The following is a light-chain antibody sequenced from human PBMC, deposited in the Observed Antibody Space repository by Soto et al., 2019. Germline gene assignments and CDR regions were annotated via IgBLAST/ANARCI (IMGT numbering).Light chain of an antibody. CDR2: DVY. J-gene: IGLJ1*01. Sequence: QSVLTQPASVSGSPGQSIAISCTGVRTDVDGYDYVSWYQQHPGQAPQLIIYDVYNRPSGVSHRFSGSKSGTSASLAITGLQAEDEADYYCQSYDSSLSGSGVFGTGTKVTVL. CDR1: RTDVDGYDY. V-gene: IGLV2-14*03. CDR3: QSYDSSLSGSGV.